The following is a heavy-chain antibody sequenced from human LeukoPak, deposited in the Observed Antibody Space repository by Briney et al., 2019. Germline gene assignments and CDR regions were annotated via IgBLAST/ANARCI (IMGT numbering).Heavy chain of an antibody. D-gene: IGHD3-10*01. Sequence: GGSLRLSCAASGCTVSSNCMSWVRQAPGKGLEWVSVIYSGGSTYYADSVKGRFTISRDNSKNTLYLQMNSLRAEDTAVYYCARGLGYGSGSYYYYYGMDVWGQGTTVTVSS. J-gene: IGHJ6*02. CDR3: ARGLGYGSGSYYYYYGMDV. CDR1: GCTVSSNC. CDR2: IYSGGST. V-gene: IGHV3-66*02.